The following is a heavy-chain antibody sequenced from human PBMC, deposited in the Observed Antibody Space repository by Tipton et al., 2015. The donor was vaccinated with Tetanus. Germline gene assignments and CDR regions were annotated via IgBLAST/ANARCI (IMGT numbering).Heavy chain of an antibody. V-gene: IGHV3-23*01. J-gene: IGHJ6*02. CDR2: ISPTGDET. D-gene: IGHD3-9*01. Sequence: SLRLSCAASGFTFSSDAMTWVRQAPGKGLEWVSAISPTGDETYYADSVKGRFTTSRDNSKNTLILQMNSLRAEDTAVYFCAKFLVVITQGYYPTMDVWGQGTTVTASS. CDR3: AKFLVVITQGYYPTMDV. CDR1: GFTFSSDA.